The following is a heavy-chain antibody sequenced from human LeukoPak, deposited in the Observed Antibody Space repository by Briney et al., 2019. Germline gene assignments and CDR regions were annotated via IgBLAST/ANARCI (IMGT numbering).Heavy chain of an antibody. V-gene: IGHV3-30*18. CDR3: AKKSQKNYFDY. CDR2: ISYDGGNK. CDR1: GFTFSSYW. Sequence: GGSLRLSCAASGFTFSSYWMSWVRQAPGKGLEWVAVISYDGGNKYYADSVKGRFTISRDNSKNTLYLQMNSLRGEDTAVYYCAKKSQKNYFDYWGQGTLVTVSS. J-gene: IGHJ4*02.